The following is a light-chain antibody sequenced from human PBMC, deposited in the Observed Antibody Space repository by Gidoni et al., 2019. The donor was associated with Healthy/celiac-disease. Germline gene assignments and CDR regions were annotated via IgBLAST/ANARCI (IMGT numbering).Light chain of an antibody. J-gene: IGLJ3*02. V-gene: IGLV2-11*01. CDR2: DVS. CDR1: SSDVGGYNY. CDR3: CSYAGSSLKWV. Sequence: QSALTQPRSVSGSPGQSVTISCTGTSSDVGGYNYVSWYQQHPGKAPKLMIYDVSKRPSGVPDRFSGSKSGNTASLTISGLQAEDEADYYCCSYAGSSLKWVFGGGTKLTGL.